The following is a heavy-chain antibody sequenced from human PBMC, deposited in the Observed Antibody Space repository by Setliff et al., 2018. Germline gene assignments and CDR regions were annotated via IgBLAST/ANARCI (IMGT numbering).Heavy chain of an antibody. CDR2: IYPGDSHT. CDR1: GYSFSSFW. D-gene: IGHD2-21*01. CDR3: ARRGERFFNWFDP. V-gene: IGHV5-51*01. Sequence: GESLKISCKGSGYSFSSFWIGWVRQMPGKGLEWMGIIYPGDSHTRYSPSFQGQVTMSADRSINTAYLQWSNLKASDTAVYYCARRGERFFNWFDPWGRGTLVTVSS. J-gene: IGHJ5*02.